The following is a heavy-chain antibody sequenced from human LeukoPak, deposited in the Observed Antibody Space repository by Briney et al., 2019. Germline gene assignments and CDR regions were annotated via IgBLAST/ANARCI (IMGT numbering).Heavy chain of an antibody. CDR2: INPNTGDT. D-gene: IGHD4-17*01. J-gene: IGHJ4*02. CDR3: AKIDGDYSHFDY. Sequence: ASVKVSCKASGFTFNAYYIHWVRQAPGQGLEWMGWINPNTGDTNYAQKFQGRVTMTRDTSITTAYMELSRLRSDDTAVYYCAKIDGDYSHFDYWGQGTLVTVSS. V-gene: IGHV1-2*02. CDR1: GFTFNAYY.